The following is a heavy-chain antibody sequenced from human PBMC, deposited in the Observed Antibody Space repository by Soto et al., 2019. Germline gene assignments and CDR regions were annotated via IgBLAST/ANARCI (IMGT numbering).Heavy chain of an antibody. CDR1: GFTFDNYG. CDR2: ISYDGKNQ. V-gene: IGHV3-30*18. Sequence: VRLAQSGGGVVQPGRALTLACVASGFTFDNYGMHWVRQAPGQGLDWVAVISYDGKNQYYEGSVKGRFTISRDNYRNTLYLQMNNLRPEDTRVYYCAKGLLVRAITTPFESWGQGTLVAVST. CDR3: AKGLLVRAITTPFES. J-gene: IGHJ4*02. D-gene: IGHD3-3*01.